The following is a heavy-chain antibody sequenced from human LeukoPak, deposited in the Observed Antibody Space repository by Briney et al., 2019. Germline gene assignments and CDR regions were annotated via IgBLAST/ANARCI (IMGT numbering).Heavy chain of an antibody. CDR1: GFTFSTYS. V-gene: IGHV3-21*01. D-gene: IGHD6-19*01. J-gene: IGHJ4*02. CDR2: ISSRSSYI. Sequence: GGSLRLSCAASGFTFSTYSMNWVRQAPGKGVEWVSCISSRSSYIYYADTVKGGFTISRDNAKNSLYLQMNSLRAEDTAVYYCAPSISGWPTYDFCGQGTLVTVSS. CDR3: APSISGWPTYDF.